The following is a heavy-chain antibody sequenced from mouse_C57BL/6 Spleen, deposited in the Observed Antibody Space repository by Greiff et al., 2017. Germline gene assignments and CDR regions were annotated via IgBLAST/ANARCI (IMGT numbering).Heavy chain of an antibody. CDR1: GFTFSSYA. J-gene: IGHJ3*01. Sequence: DVQLVESGGGLVKPGGSLKLSCAASGFTFSSYAMSWVRQTPEKRLEWVATISDGGSYTYYPDNVKGRFTISRDNAKNNLYLQMSHLKSEDTAMYYCAREYYGSSFAWFAYWGQGTLVTVSA. CDR3: AREYYGSSFAWFAY. D-gene: IGHD1-1*01. V-gene: IGHV5-4*01. CDR2: ISDGGSYT.